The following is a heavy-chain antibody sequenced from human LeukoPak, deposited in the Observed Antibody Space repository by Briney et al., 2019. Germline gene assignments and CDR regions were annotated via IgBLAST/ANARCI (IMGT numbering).Heavy chain of an antibody. CDR3: ARSKPIMSYMDV. V-gene: IGHV1-8*03. J-gene: IGHJ6*03. CDR1: GYTFTSYD. Sequence: ASVKVSCKASGYTFTSYDINWVRQATGQGLEWMGWMNPNSGNTGYAQKFQGRVTITRNPSISTAYMELSSLRSEDTAVYYCARSKPIMSYMDVWGKGTTVTVSS. CDR2: MNPNSGNT.